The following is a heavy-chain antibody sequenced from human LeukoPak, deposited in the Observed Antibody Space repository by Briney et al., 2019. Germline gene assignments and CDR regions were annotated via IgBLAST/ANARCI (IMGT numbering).Heavy chain of an antibody. CDR2: INPDSGGT. J-gene: IGHJ1*01. CDR3: ARVTDETGQ. V-gene: IGHV1-2*02. CDR1: GYTFTAYY. Sequence: ASVKVSCKASGYTFTAYYLHWVRQAPGQGLEWMGWINPDSGGTNYVQKFQGRVTMTRDTSISTAYMELSGLSSDDTAVYDCARVTDETGQWGQGTLVTVSS. D-gene: IGHD2-21*02.